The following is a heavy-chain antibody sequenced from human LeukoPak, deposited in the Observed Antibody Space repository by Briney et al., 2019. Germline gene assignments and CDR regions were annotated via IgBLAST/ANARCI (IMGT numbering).Heavy chain of an antibody. CDR3: ARIGAGSSRDY. D-gene: IGHD6-13*01. CDR2: IYSDGST. CDR1: GFIVSSNY. V-gene: IGHV3-53*01. Sequence: PGGSLRLSCAASGFIVSSNYMSWVRQAPGKGLEWVSVIYSDGSTYYADSVKGRFTISRDNAKNSLYLQMNSLRAEDTAVYYCARIGAGSSRDYWGQGTLVTVSS. J-gene: IGHJ4*02.